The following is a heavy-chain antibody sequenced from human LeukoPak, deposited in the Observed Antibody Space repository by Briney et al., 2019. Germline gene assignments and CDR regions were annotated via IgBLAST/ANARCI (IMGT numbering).Heavy chain of an antibody. CDR2: IYHSGST. J-gene: IGHJ6*03. CDR3: ARAYSGSYLGSTTRSPMDV. CDR1: GGSISSYY. V-gene: IGHV4-59*01. Sequence: SETLSLTCTVSGGSISSYYWSWIRQPPGKGLEWIGYIYHSGSTNYNPSLKSRVTISVDTSKDQFSLKLSSVTAADTAVYYCARAYSGSYLGSTTRSPMDVWGKGTTVTVSS. D-gene: IGHD1-26*01.